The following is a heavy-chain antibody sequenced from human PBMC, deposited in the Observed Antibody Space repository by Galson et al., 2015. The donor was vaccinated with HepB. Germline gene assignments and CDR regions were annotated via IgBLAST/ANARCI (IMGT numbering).Heavy chain of an antibody. CDR3: AKEGSPYYYYYGMAV. Sequence: SLRLSCAASGFIFSNYGIHWVRQAPGKGLEWVAFISYDGSDKYYADSVKGRFTISRDNSDNTLYLQMKSLRSEDAAVYYCAKEGSPYYYYYGMAVWGQGNTVTVSS. D-gene: IGHD3-10*01. J-gene: IGHJ6*02. CDR1: GFIFSNYG. CDR2: ISYDGSDK. V-gene: IGHV3-30*18.